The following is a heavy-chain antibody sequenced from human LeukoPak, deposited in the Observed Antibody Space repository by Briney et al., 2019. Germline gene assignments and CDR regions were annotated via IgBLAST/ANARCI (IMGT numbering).Heavy chain of an antibody. CDR2: IYYSGST. Sequence: SETLSLTCTVSGGSISSYYWSWIRQPPGKGLEWIGYIYYSGSTNYNPSLKSRVTISVDTSKNQFSLKLNSVTAADTAVYYCARVSFTNSGYLDYWGQGTLVTVSS. CDR1: GGSISSYY. V-gene: IGHV4-59*08. J-gene: IGHJ4*02. D-gene: IGHD3-10*01. CDR3: ARVSFTNSGYLDY.